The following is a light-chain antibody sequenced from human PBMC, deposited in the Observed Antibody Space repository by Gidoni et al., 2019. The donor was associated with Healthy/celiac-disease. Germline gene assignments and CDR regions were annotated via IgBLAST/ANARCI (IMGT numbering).Light chain of an antibody. CDR3: QQYNNWPPWT. V-gene: IGKV3-15*01. CDR2: GAS. Sequence: EIVMTQSPATLSVSPGERATLSCRARQSVSSNLAWYQQKPGPAPRLLIYGASTRATGIPARFSGSGSGTEFTLTISSLQSEDFAVYYCQQYNNWPPWTFXQXTKVEIK. CDR1: QSVSSN. J-gene: IGKJ1*01.